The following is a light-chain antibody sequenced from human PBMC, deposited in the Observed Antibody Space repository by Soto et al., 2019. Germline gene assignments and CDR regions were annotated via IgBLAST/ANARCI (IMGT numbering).Light chain of an antibody. CDR3: QVWDSSGGHQGYV. CDR2: DDS. Sequence: SYELTQPPSVSVAPGQTARITCGGDGIGSKSVHWYQQKPGQAPLLFVYDDSDRPSGTPERFSGSNSGNTATLTISRVEAGAEADYYCQVWDSSGGHQGYVFGTGTKVTVL. V-gene: IGLV3-21*02. CDR1: GIGSKS. J-gene: IGLJ1*01.